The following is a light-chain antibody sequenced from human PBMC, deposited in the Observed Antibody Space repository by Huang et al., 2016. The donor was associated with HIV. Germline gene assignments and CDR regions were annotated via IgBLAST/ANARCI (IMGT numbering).Light chain of an antibody. CDR3: QRYDSVPRT. V-gene: IGKV1-27*01. Sequence: DIQMTQYPSSLSAFVGDRVTITCRASQDIKNYLAWYQQKAGQVPKLLLYAASSLQSGVPSRFSGRGYGTDFTLIIISLQPEDVAIYYCQRYDSVPRTFGQGTKVDIK. CDR2: AAS. J-gene: IGKJ1*01. CDR1: QDIKNY.